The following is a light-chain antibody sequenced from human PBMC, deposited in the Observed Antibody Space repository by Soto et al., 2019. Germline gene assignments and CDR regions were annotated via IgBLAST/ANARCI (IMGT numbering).Light chain of an antibody. J-gene: IGLJ1*01. CDR2: GNS. CDR3: QSYDTSLSALYV. V-gene: IGLV1-40*01. CDR1: NPKIGAGYD. Sequence: SVLTQPPPVSGAPGQRGTLSCPGSNPKIGAGYDVHWYQLLPGTAPKLLIYGNSNRPSGVPDRFSGSKSGTSASLAITGLQAEDEADYSCQSYDTSLSALYVFGTGTRSPS.